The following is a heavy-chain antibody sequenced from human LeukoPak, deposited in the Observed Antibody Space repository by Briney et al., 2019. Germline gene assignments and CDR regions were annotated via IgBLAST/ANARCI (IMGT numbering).Heavy chain of an antibody. CDR1: GGSISSGDYY. Sequence: PSETLSLTCTVSGGSISSGDYYWSWIRQPPGKGLEWIGYIYYSGSTYYNPSLKSRVTISVDTSKNQFSLKLSSVTAADTAVYYCASSRDGYNHGYFDYWGQGTLVTVSS. V-gene: IGHV4-30-4*02. D-gene: IGHD5-24*01. CDR2: IYYSGST. CDR3: ASSRDGYNHGYFDY. J-gene: IGHJ4*02.